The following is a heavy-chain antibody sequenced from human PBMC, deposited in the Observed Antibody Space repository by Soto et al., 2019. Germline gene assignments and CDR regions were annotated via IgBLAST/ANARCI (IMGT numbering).Heavy chain of an antibody. J-gene: IGHJ6*03. D-gene: IGHD2-15*01. V-gene: IGHV4-61*01. CDR1: GGSVSSGSYY. Sequence: PSETLSLTCTVSGGSVSSGSYYWSWIRQPPGKGLEWIGYIYYSGSTNYNPSLKSRVTISVDTSKNQFSLKLSPVTAADTAVYYCARAYCSGWDNYYYCYYMDVWGKGTTVTVSS. CDR3: ARAYCSGWDNYYYCYYMDV. CDR2: IYYSGST.